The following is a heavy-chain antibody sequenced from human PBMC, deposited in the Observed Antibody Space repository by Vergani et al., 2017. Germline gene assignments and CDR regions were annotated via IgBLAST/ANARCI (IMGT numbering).Heavy chain of an antibody. CDR1: GYSFTSYW. D-gene: IGHD5-12*01. CDR3: ARDLRDGSGYSGYDKSAYGY. Sequence: EVQLVQSGAEVKKPGESLKISCKGSGYSFTSYWIGWVRQMPGKGLEWMGIIYPGDSDTRYSPSFQGQVTISADKSKNQFSLKLSSVTAADTAVYYCARDLRDGSGYSGYDKSAYGYWGQGTLVTVSS. V-gene: IGHV5-51*01. J-gene: IGHJ4*02. CDR2: IYPGDSDT.